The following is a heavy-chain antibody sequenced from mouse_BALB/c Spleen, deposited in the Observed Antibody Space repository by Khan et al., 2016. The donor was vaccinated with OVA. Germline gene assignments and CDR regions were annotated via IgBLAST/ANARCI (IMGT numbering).Heavy chain of an antibody. D-gene: IGHD2-14*01. J-gene: IGHJ4*01. CDR1: GYSITSDYA. V-gene: IGHV3-2*02. Sequence: VQLQESGPGLVKPSQSLSLTCTVTGYSITSDYAWNWIRQFPGNKLECMGYISSTGGSSYNPSLKSRISITRDTSKDQFFLQLKSVTAEDTATYNCARSLYYSYGYALDCWGRGTIVTVSS. CDR2: ISSTGGS. CDR3: ARSLYYSYGYALDC.